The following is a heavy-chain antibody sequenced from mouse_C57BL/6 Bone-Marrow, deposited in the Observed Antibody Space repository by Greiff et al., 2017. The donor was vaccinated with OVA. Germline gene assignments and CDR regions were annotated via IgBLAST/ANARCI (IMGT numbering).Heavy chain of an antibody. J-gene: IGHJ1*03. Sequence: QVQLQQPGAELVKPGASVKMSCKASGYTFTSYWITWVKQRPGQGLEWIGDIYPGSGSTNYNEKFKSKATLTVDTSSSTAYMQLSSLTSEDSAVYYCARSNYGSSSWWYFDVWGTGTTVTVSS. D-gene: IGHD1-1*01. V-gene: IGHV1-55*01. CDR1: GYTFTSYW. CDR2: IYPGSGST. CDR3: ARSNYGSSSWWYFDV.